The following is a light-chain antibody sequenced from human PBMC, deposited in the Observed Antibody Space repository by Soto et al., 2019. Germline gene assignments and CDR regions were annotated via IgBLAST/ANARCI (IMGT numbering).Light chain of an antibody. CDR2: LNSDGSH. CDR3: QTWGTGIAV. V-gene: IGLV4-69*01. Sequence: QLVLTQSPSASASLGASVKLTCTLSSGHSSYAIAWHQQQPEKGPRYLMKLNSDGSHSKGHGIPDRFSCSSSGAERYLTISSLQSEDEADYYCQTWGTGIAVFGGGTQLTVL. CDR1: SGHSSYA. J-gene: IGLJ7*01.